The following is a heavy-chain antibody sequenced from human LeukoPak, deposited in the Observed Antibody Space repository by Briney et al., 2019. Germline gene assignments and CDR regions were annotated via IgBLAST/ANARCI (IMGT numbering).Heavy chain of an antibody. V-gene: IGHV4-31*03. CDR2: IYYSGST. CDR3: ARDSNYGVGYFDY. J-gene: IGHJ4*02. CDR1: GGSISSGGYY. Sequence: SETLSLTCTVSGGSISSGGYYWSWIRQHPGKGLEWIGYIYYSGSTYYNPSLKGRITISVDTSKNQFSLKLSSVTAADTAVYYCARDSNYGVGYFDYWGQGTLVTVSS. D-gene: IGHD4-11*01.